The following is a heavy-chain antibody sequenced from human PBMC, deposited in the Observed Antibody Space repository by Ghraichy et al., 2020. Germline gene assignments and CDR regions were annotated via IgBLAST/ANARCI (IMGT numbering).Heavy chain of an antibody. V-gene: IGHV1-69*04. D-gene: IGHD6-6*01. Sequence: SVKVSRKASGGTFSSYAISWVRQAPGQGLEWIGRIIPILGIANYAQKFQGRVTITADKSTSTAYMELSSLRSEDTAVYYCARDEYSSQGDYYYYGMDVWGQGTTVNVSS. J-gene: IGHJ6*02. CDR2: IIPILGIA. CDR1: GGTFSSYA. CDR3: ARDEYSSQGDYYYYGMDV.